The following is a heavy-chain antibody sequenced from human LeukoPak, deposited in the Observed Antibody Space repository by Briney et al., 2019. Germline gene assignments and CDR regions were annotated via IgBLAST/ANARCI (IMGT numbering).Heavy chain of an antibody. CDR2: INHSGST. V-gene: IGHV4-38-2*02. D-gene: IGHD3-10*01. Sequence: SETLSLTCTVSGYSISSGYYWGWIRQPPGKGLEWIGEINHSGSTNYNPSLKSRVTISVDTSKNQFSLKLSSVTAADTAVYYCARFALWFGGGFDPWGQGTLVTVSS. CDR3: ARFALWFGGGFDP. CDR1: GYSISSGYY. J-gene: IGHJ5*02.